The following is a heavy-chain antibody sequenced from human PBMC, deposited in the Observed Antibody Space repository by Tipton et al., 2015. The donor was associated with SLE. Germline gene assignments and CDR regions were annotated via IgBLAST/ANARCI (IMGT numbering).Heavy chain of an antibody. CDR3: AREGGATVTTDY. J-gene: IGHJ4*02. Sequence: TLSLTCTVSGASISDGAYYWSWIRQHQGKGLEYIGYISHTGNTYSKPSLKSRVVMSLDTSKNQFSLKLSSVTAADTAVYYCAREGGATVTTDYWGQGTLVTASS. CDR1: GASISDGAYY. D-gene: IGHD4-11*01. V-gene: IGHV4-31*03. CDR2: ISHTGNT.